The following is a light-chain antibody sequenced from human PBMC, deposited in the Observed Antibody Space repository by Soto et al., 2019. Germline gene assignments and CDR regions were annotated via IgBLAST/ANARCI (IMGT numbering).Light chain of an antibody. CDR1: QTVSRNW. CDR2: GAS. V-gene: IGKV3-20*01. CDR3: QHYGDSPWT. J-gene: IGKJ1*01. Sequence: EMVLTQSPGTLSLSPGEKATLSCRASQTVSRNWLAWYQQKPGQAPRLLINGASSRATGVPDRFSGSGSGTDFTLTITRLEPEDFAVYYCQHYGDSPWTFGQGTKVDIK.